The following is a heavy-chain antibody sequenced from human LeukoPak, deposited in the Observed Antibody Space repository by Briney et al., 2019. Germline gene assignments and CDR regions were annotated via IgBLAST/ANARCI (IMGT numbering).Heavy chain of an antibody. CDR2: IYYSGTT. CDR3: AIYRDSGGRLAFGI. J-gene: IGHJ3*02. Sequence: ETSQTLSLTCTVSGGSISSDGYYWSWIRQLPGKGLEWTGYIYYSGTTYYNPSLESRVTMSVDTSKNQFSLKLSSVTAADTAVYYCAIYRDSGGRLAFGIRGQGTMVIVSS. D-gene: IGHD2-15*01. V-gene: IGHV4-31*03. CDR1: GGSISSDGYY.